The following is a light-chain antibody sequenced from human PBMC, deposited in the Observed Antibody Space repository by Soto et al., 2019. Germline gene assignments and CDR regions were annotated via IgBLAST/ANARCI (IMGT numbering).Light chain of an antibody. CDR3: HQYNDGPGGT. V-gene: IGKV3-15*01. CDR2: GAS. Sequence: EIVMTQSPATLSVFPGERATLSCRASQSVSTNLAWYQHKPGQAPRLLLFGASTRAIGIPVRFSGSGSGRQFTLTISSLQSDDFAVYYCHQYNDGPGGTFGQGTKVGIK. CDR1: QSVSTN. J-gene: IGKJ1*01.